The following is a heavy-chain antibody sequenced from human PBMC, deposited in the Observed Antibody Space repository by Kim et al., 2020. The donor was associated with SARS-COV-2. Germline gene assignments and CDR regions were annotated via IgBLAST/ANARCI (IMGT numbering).Heavy chain of an antibody. D-gene: IGHD3-10*01. V-gene: IGHV3-30*07. CDR3: ARDQYYGSGTAYGLDV. J-gene: IGHJ6*02. Sequence: DSVRGRFTISRDNSKNTLYLQMDSLRAEDTAVYYCARDQYYGSGTAYGLDVWGQGTTVTVSS.